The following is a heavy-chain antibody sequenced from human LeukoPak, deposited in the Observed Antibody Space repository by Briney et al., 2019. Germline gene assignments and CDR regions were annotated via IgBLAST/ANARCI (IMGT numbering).Heavy chain of an antibody. V-gene: IGHV4-39*01. J-gene: IGHJ4*02. CDR1: GGSISSSSYY. Sequence: SETLSLTCTVSGGSISSSSYYWGWIRQPPGKGLEWIGSIYYSGSTYYNPSLKSRVTISVDTSKNQFSLKLSSVTAADTAVYYCARLDSSSWSPYFDYWGQGTLVTVSS. CDR3: ARLDSSSWSPYFDY. D-gene: IGHD6-13*01. CDR2: IYYSGST.